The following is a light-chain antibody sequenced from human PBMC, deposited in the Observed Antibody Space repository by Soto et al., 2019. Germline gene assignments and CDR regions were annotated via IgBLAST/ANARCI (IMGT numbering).Light chain of an antibody. CDR1: RSLARNY. J-gene: IGKJ2*01. CDR3: QQYGSSIMYT. CDR2: GAS. V-gene: IGKV3-20*01. Sequence: DIVLTQSPGTLSLSPGASATLSCRVSRSLARNYLAWYQQKPGQAPRLLFYGASTRATGVPDRFSGSGSGTDFVLTISRLEPEDFAIYYCQQYGSSIMYTFGQGTKLEI.